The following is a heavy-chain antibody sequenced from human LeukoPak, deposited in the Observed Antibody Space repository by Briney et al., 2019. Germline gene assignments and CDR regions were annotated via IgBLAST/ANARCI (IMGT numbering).Heavy chain of an antibody. Sequence: ASVKVSCKASGYTFTSYGISWVRQAPGQGLEWMGWISAYNGNTNYAQKLQGRVTMTTDTSTSTAYMELRSLRSDDTALYYCARRDIVVVPAAIIGAFDIWGQGTMVTVSS. V-gene: IGHV1-18*01. J-gene: IGHJ3*02. CDR1: GYTFTSYG. D-gene: IGHD2-2*02. CDR3: ARRDIVVVPAAIIGAFDI. CDR2: ISAYNGNT.